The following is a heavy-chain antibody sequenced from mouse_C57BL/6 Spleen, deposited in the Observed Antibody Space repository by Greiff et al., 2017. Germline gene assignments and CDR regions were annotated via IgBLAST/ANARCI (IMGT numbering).Heavy chain of an antibody. CDR1: GYTFTSYT. CDR2: INPSSGYT. V-gene: IGHV1-4*01. Sequence: QVQLQQSGAELARPGASVKMSCKASGYTFTSYTMHWVKQRPGQGLEWIGYINPSSGYTKYNQKFKDKATLTADKSSSTAYMQLSSLTSEDSAVYYCAREGLITTVVATGYFDYGGQGTTLTVSS. J-gene: IGHJ2*01. CDR3: AREGLITTVVATGYFDY. D-gene: IGHD1-1*01.